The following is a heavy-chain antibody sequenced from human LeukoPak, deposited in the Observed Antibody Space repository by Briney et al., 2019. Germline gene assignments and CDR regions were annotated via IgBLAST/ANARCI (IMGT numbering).Heavy chain of an antibody. D-gene: IGHD3-3*01. CDR1: GFTFSSYE. J-gene: IGHJ4*02. V-gene: IGHV3-48*03. CDR2: ISSSGSTI. Sequence: GGSLRLSCAASGFTFSSYEMNWVRQAPGKGLEWVSYISSSGSTIYYADSVKGRFTISRDNAKNSLYLQMNSLKTEDTAVYYCARVASGRGFDYWGQGTLVTVSS. CDR3: ARVASGRGFDY.